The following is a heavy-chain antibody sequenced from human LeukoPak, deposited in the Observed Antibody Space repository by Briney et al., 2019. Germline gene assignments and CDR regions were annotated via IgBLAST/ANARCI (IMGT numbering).Heavy chain of an antibody. CDR1: GSMFTKSG. D-gene: IGHD3-22*01. Sequence: GASLRLSCAAPGSMFTKSGIHWVRQAPGKGLEWVAFVRLDGSNKYYAHSVKGRFTISGDNSKNTIFLQMDSLTSEDTSVYYCAKGESYDSSGIYYVYQWFYPWVQGTLVTVSS. CDR3: AKGESYDSSGIYYVYQWFYP. V-gene: IGHV3-30*02. J-gene: IGHJ5*02. CDR2: VRLDGSNK.